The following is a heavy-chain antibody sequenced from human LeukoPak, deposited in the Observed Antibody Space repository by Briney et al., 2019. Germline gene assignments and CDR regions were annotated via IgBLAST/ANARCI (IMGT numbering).Heavy chain of an antibody. D-gene: IGHD3-22*01. CDR2: ISSSSSAI. CDR3: ARDLFYDSSGFDI. Sequence: GGSLRLSCAASGFTFSSYSMNWVRQAPGKGLEWVSYISSSSSAIYYADSVKGRFTISRDNAKNSLYLQMNSLRAEDTAVYYCARDLFYDSSGFDIWGQGTMVTVSS. CDR1: GFTFSSYS. J-gene: IGHJ3*02. V-gene: IGHV3-48*04.